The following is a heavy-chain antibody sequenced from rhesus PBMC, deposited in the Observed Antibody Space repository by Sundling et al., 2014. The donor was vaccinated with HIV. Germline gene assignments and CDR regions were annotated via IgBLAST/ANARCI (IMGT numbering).Heavy chain of an antibody. CDR1: GGSISSNY. CDR2: IFGSSGRT. J-gene: IGHJ4*01. CDR3: ARDPYYFGDTYYQVSLFDS. V-gene: IGHV4-147*01. Sequence: QVQLQESGPGLVKPSETLSLTCAVYGGSISSNYWSWIRQALGKGLEWIGFIFGSSGRTNYNPSLKSRVTISRDTSKNQFSLKLNSVTAADTAVYYCARDPYYFGDTYYQVSLFDSWGQGVLVTVSS. D-gene: IGHD3-16*01.